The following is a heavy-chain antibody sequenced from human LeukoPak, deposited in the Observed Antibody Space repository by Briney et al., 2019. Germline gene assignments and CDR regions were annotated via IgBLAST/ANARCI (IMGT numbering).Heavy chain of an antibody. CDR2: INHSGST. J-gene: IGHJ4*02. V-gene: IGHV4-34*01. D-gene: IGHD1-26*01. Sequence: PSETLSLTCAVYGGSFSGYYWSWIRQPPGKGLEWIGEINHSGSTNYNPSLKSRVTISVDTSKNQFSLKLSSVTAADTAVYYCARVVGEWELLVPTPHPPIEYYFDYWGQGTLVTVSS. CDR1: GGSFSGYY. CDR3: ARVVGEWELLVPTPHPPIEYYFDY.